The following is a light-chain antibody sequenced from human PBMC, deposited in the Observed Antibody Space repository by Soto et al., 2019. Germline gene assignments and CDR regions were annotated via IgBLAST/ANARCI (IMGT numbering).Light chain of an antibody. CDR3: QQLNSYPP. CDR1: QGISSY. CDR2: AAS. Sequence: DIQLTQSPSFLSASVGDRVTITCRASQGISSYLAWYQQKPGKAPKLLIYAASTLQSGVPSRFSGSGSGTAFTLPSSSLQPEHFATYYCQQLNSYPPFGGGTKVEIK. J-gene: IGKJ4*01. V-gene: IGKV1-9*01.